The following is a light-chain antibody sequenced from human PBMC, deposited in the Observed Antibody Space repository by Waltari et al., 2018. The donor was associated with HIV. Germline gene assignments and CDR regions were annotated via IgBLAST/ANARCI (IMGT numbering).Light chain of an antibody. V-gene: IGKV1-39*01. CDR2: ATS. CDR3: QQSYNNPWT. J-gene: IGKJ1*01. Sequence: DIQLTQSPSSLSASVADRVPLTCRASQSITKYLNWYQQKPVTAPKLLIYATSSLQSGVPSRFSGRGSGTVFTLTIDSLQPEDFATYYCQQSYNNPWTFGQGTKVEMK. CDR1: QSITKY.